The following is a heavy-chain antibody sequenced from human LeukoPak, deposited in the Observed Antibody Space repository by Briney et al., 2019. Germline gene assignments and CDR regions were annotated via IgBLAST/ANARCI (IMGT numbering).Heavy chain of an antibody. CDR2: ISYGGSNK. D-gene: IGHD5-18*01. J-gene: IGHJ4*02. CDR1: GFTLNSYG. Sequence: GRSLTLSCAASGFTLNSYGMLGVRRARGKAVVGVAVISYGGSNKYYADSVNGRFTIYRDNSKNTMYPQMNSQRAEDTAVYYCAKTQLYSYDIDYWGQGTLVTVSS. V-gene: IGHV3-30*18. CDR3: AKTQLYSYDIDY.